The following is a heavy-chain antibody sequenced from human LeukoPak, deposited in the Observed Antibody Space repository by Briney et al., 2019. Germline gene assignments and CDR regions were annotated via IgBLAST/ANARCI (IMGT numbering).Heavy chain of an antibody. CDR2: INPSDGNT. Sequence: ASVKVSCKASGYTFTSYYIHWVRQAPGQGPEWMGIINPSDGNTNYARKFQGRVTMTRDTSTSTVYMELSSLRSEDTAMYYCAREEDGGYFDYWGQGTVVTVSS. CDR1: GYTFTSYY. V-gene: IGHV1-46*01. D-gene: IGHD2-15*01. CDR3: AREEDGGYFDY. J-gene: IGHJ4*02.